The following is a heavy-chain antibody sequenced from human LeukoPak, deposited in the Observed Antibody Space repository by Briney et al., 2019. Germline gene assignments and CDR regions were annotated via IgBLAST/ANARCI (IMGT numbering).Heavy chain of an antibody. Sequence: ASVKVSCKASGYTFTSYDINWVRQATGQGLEWMGWMNPNSGNTGYAQKFQGRVTMTRDTSTSTVYMELSSLRSEDTAVYYCARDRGSGTYDPGMIIPIYHFDYWGQGTLVTVSS. V-gene: IGHV1-8*01. CDR3: ARDRGSGTYDPGMIIPIYHFDY. CDR2: MNPNSGNT. J-gene: IGHJ4*02. CDR1: GYTFTSYD. D-gene: IGHD3-10*01.